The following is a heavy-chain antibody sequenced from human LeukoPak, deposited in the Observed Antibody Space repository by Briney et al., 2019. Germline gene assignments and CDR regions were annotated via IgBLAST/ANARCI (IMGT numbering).Heavy chain of an antibody. CDR2: ISGDGGST. CDR3: AKDFGYYDSSGYYSS. Sequence: GGSLRLSCAASGFTFDHYAMHWVRQAPGKGLEWVSLISGDGGSTYYADSVKGRFTISRDNSKNSLYLQMNSLRTEDTALYYCAKDFGYYDSSGYYSSWGQGTLVTVSS. J-gene: IGHJ5*02. V-gene: IGHV3-43*02. D-gene: IGHD3-22*01. CDR1: GFTFDHYA.